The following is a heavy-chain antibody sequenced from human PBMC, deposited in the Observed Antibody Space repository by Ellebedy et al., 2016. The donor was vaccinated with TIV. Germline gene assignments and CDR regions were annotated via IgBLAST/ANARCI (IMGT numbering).Heavy chain of an antibody. D-gene: IGHD3-3*01. CDR3: ARVAFWSAYPVYFDY. Sequence: SETLSLTCTVSGGSISSSSYHWGWIRQPPGKGLEWIGSIYYSGSTYYNPSLTSRVTISVDTSKNQFSLKLSSVTAADTAVYYCARVAFWSAYPVYFDYWGQGTLVTVSS. CDR1: GGSISSSSYH. J-gene: IGHJ4*02. V-gene: IGHV4-39*07. CDR2: IYYSGST.